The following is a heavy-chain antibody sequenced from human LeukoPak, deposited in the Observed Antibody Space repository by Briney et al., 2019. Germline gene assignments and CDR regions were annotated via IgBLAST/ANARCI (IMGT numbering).Heavy chain of an antibody. D-gene: IGHD3-9*01. V-gene: IGHV3-7*01. CDR1: GFTFSTYW. CDR3: ARAQTGPNWFDP. CDR2: IKEDGSDK. Sequence: GGSLRLSCAASGFTFSTYWMSWVRQAPGKGLEWVANIKEDGSDKNFLDSVKGRFTISRDNSKNTLYLQMNSLRAEDTAVYYCARAQTGPNWFDPWGQGTLVTVSS. J-gene: IGHJ5*02.